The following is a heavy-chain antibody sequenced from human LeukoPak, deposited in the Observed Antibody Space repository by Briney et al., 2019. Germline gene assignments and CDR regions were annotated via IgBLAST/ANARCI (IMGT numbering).Heavy chain of an antibody. Sequence: SETLSLTCTVSGGSISDYYWNWIRRPPGKGLEWIGYIYYSGSTNYNPSLKSRVTISVDTSKNQFSLKLSSVTAADTAVYYCARQYGSGSYTWFDPWGQGTLVTVSS. J-gene: IGHJ5*02. D-gene: IGHD3-10*01. CDR2: IYYSGST. V-gene: IGHV4-59*01. CDR3: ARQYGSGSYTWFDP. CDR1: GGSISDYY.